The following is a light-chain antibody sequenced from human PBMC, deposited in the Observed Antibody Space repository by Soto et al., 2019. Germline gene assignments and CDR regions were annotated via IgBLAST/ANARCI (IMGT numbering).Light chain of an antibody. J-gene: IGKJ4*01. CDR1: QGISNY. CDR3: QKYNSAHFT. CDR2: AAS. Sequence: DIQMTQSPSSLSASVGDRVTITCRARQGISNYLAWYQQKPGKVPKLLIYAASTLQSGVPSRFSGSGSGTDFTLTISSLQPEDVASYYCQKYNSAHFTFGGGTKVEIK. V-gene: IGKV1-27*01.